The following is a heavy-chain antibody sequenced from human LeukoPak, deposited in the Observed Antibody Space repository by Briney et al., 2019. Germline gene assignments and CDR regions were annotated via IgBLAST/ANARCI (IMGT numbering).Heavy chain of an antibody. V-gene: IGHV4-39*07. CDR3: ARGAVATIYYYYYYYYMDV. J-gene: IGHJ6*03. Sequence: SETLSLTCTVSGGSISSSSYYWSWIRQPPGKGLEWIGEINHSGSTNYNPSLKSRVTISVDTSKNQFSLKLSSVTAADTAVYYCARGAVATIYYYYYYYYMDVWGKGTTVTVSS. CDR1: GGSISSSSYY. D-gene: IGHD5-12*01. CDR2: INHSGST.